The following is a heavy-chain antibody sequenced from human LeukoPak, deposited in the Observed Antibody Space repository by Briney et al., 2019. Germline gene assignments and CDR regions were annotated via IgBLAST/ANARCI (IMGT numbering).Heavy chain of an antibody. CDR1: GFTFSSYA. J-gene: IGHJ5*02. D-gene: IGHD6-13*01. V-gene: IGHV3-23*01. Sequence: QTGGSLRLSCAASGFTFSSYAVSWVRQAPGKGLEWVSAISGSGGSTYYADSVKGRFTISRDNSKNTLYLQMNSLRAEDTAVYYCARYSSSWYEWFDPWGQGTLVTVSS. CDR3: ARYSSSWYEWFDP. CDR2: ISGSGGST.